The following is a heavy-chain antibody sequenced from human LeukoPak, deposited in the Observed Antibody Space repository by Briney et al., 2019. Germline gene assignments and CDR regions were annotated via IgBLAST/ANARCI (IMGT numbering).Heavy chain of an antibody. Sequence: ASVKVSCKASGYTFTDCYMHWVRQAPGQGFEWMGWINPDDGDTNYAQKFQGRVTMTRDTSISTAHMEVSRLRSDDTAVYYCARANFLYCSSSTCLFDYWGQGTLVTVSS. D-gene: IGHD2-2*01. V-gene: IGHV1-2*02. J-gene: IGHJ4*02. CDR2: INPDDGDT. CDR1: GYTFTDCY. CDR3: ARANFLYCSSSTCLFDY.